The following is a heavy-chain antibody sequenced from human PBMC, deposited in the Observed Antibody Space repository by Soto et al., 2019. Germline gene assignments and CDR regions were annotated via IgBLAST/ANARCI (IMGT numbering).Heavy chain of an antibody. D-gene: IGHD6-19*01. Sequence: GGSLRLSCAASGFTFSSYAMHWVRQAPGKGLEWVAVISYDGSNKYYADSVKGRFTIPRDNSKNTLYLQMNSLRAEYTAVYYCARGEIAVAGRYYYYYGMDVWGQGTTVTVSS. J-gene: IGHJ6*02. CDR1: GFTFSSYA. V-gene: IGHV3-30-3*01. CDR3: ARGEIAVAGRYYYYYGMDV. CDR2: ISYDGSNK.